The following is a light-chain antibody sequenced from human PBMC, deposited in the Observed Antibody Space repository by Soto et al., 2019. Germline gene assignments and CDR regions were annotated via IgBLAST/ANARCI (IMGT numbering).Light chain of an antibody. V-gene: IGKV3-20*01. J-gene: IGKJ1*01. Sequence: EIVLTQSPGTLSLSPGERATLSCRASQSVSSTFFAWYQQKPGQAPRVLMFGASNRATGIPDRFSGSGSGTDFTLTISRLEPEEFAVYYCQQYGSSPRGTFGQGTKVESK. CDR3: QQYGSSPRGT. CDR2: GAS. CDR1: QSVSSTF.